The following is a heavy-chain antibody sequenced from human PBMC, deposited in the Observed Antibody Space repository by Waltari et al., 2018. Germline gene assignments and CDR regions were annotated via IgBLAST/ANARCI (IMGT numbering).Heavy chain of an antibody. D-gene: IGHD5-12*01. J-gene: IGHJ4*02. CDR3: AGGGFNGHDWEFDH. V-gene: IGHV4-38-2*02. Sequence: QVQLQESGPGLVKSSETLSLTCTVSGYSVSSGFYWGWIRQPPGKGLEWIWSLCHGGDTYYPPSLKTRVTLSRDASKNQLSLKVTSVTAADTAVYCCAGGGFNGHDWEFDHWGQGTLVTVSS. CDR2: LCHGGDT. CDR1: GYSVSSGFY.